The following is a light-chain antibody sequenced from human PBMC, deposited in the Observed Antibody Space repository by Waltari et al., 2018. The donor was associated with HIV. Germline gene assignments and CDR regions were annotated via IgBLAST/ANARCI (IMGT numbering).Light chain of an antibody. CDR1: SSDVGTYHL. Sequence: SALTQPASVSGSPGQSITIPCTGTSSDVGTYHLVSWYQQRPGKAPKLIISEVSQRPAGVSNHFSGSKSANTASLTISGLQAEDEADYYCCSYAGSTNWVFGGGTKLTVL. CDR3: CSYAGSTNWV. V-gene: IGLV2-23*02. J-gene: IGLJ3*02. CDR2: EVS.